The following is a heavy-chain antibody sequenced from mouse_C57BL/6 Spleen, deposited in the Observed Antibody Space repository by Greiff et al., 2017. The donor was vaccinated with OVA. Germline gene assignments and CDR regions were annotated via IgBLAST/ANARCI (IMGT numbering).Heavy chain of an antibody. CDR3: ARGDWDGGFFDY. CDR1: GYTFTDYN. CDR2: INPNNGGT. D-gene: IGHD4-1*01. J-gene: IGHJ2*01. V-gene: IGHV1-18*01. Sequence: EVKLMESGPELVKPGASVKIPCKASGYTFTDYNMDWVKQSHGKSLEWIGDINPNNGGTIYNQKFKGKATLTVDKSSSTAYMELRSLTSEDTAVYYCARGDWDGGFFDYWGQGTTLTVSS.